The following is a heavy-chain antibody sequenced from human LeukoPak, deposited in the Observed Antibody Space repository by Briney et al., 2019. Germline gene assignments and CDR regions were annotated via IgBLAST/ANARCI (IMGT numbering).Heavy chain of an antibody. J-gene: IGHJ6*03. CDR3: ARVSVVSGVIVVVTATYMDV. V-gene: IGHV3-23*01. Sequence: GGSLRLSCAASGFTFSSYAMSWVRQAPGKGLEWVSAISGSGGSTYYADSVKGRFTISRDNAKNSLYLQMNSLSAEDTAVYYCARVSVVSGVIVVVTATYMDVWGKGTTVTISS. D-gene: IGHD2-21*02. CDR1: GFTFSSYA. CDR2: ISGSGGST.